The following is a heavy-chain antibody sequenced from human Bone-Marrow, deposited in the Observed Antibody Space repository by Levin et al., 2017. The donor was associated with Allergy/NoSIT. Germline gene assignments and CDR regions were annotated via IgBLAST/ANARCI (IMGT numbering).Heavy chain of an antibody. V-gene: IGHV3-30*03. J-gene: IGHJ4*02. CDR2: ISYDGSNK. D-gene: IGHD6-13*01. CDR3: AIDHSSSWYG. CDR1: GFTFSSYG. Sequence: GESLKISCAASGFTFSSYGMHWVRQAPGKGLEWVAVISYDGSNKYYADSVKGRFTISRDNSKNTLYLQMNSLRAEDTAVYYCAIDHSSSWYGWGQGTLVTVSS.